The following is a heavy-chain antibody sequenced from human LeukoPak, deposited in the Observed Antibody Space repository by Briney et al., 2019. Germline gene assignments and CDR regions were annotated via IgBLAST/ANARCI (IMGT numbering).Heavy chain of an antibody. J-gene: IGHJ4*02. Sequence: SETLSLTCTVSGGSLSRNYWNWIRQPPGKGLEWIGYIKYSGSTNYNPSLKSRVTISVDTSKNQFSLQLSSVTAADTAVYYCARQDHFFDSWGQGTPVTVSS. CDR3: ARQDHFFDS. V-gene: IGHV4-59*08. CDR1: GGSLSRNY. CDR2: IKYSGST.